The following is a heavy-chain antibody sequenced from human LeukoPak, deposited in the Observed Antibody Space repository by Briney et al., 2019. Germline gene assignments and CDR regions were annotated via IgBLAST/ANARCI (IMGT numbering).Heavy chain of an antibody. CDR3: SRGTDVYSFDY. J-gene: IGHJ4*02. CDR2: IYYSGRT. Sequence: TSSEALSLTCSVSGGSITTSNYYCWWIRQPPGKGLEWIGYIYYSGRTYYDPSLKSRVTISVDSSKNHFSLQLCSVAAADTVVYYSSRGTDVYSFDYWGQGTLVTVSS. CDR1: GGSITTSNYY. V-gene: IGHV4-30-4*01.